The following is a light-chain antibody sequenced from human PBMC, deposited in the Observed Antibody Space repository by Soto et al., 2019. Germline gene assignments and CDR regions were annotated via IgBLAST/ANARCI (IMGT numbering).Light chain of an antibody. CDR3: QQTYSAPPL. CDR2: AVS. V-gene: IGKV1-39*01. Sequence: DIQMTQSPSSLSASIGDRVTLTCRASQSIGTNLNWYQQRPGKAPKLLIYAVSSLQSGVSSRFSGSGSVKDFTLSINSLPREDVANYYCQQTYSAPPLFGQGTKVEIK. J-gene: IGKJ1*01. CDR1: QSIGTN.